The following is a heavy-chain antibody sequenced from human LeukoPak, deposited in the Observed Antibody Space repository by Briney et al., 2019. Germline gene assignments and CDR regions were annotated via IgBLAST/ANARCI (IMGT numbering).Heavy chain of an antibody. CDR1: GFTFSSYG. Sequence: PGGSLRLSCAASGFTFSSYGMHWVRQAPGKGLEWVAVISYDGSYKYYADSVKGRFTISRDNSRTTVYLQMNSLRAEDTAVYYCAKGAYGDPSYLDYWGQGTLVTVSS. J-gene: IGHJ4*02. D-gene: IGHD4-17*01. V-gene: IGHV3-30*18. CDR3: AKGAYGDPSYLDY. CDR2: ISYDGSYK.